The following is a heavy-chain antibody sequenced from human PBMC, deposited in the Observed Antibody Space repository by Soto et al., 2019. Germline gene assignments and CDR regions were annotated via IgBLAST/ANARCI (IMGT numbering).Heavy chain of an antibody. Sequence: SETLSLTCAVYGGSFSGYYWSWIRQPPGKGLEWVGEINHSGSTNYNSSLKSRVTISVDTSKNQFSLKLSSVTAADTAVYYCARGRGSGWLYYYYGMDVWGQGTTVTVSS. V-gene: IGHV4-34*01. CDR1: GGSFSGYY. J-gene: IGHJ6*02. CDR2: INHSGST. D-gene: IGHD6-19*01. CDR3: ARGRGSGWLYYYYGMDV.